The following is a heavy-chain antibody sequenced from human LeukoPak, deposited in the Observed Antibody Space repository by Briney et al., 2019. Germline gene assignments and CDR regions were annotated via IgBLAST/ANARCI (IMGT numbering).Heavy chain of an antibody. D-gene: IGHD3-3*01. CDR1: GFTFSSYA. Sequence: GGSLRLSCAASGFTFSSYAMSWVRQAPGKGLEWVSAISGSGGSTYYADSVKGRSTISRDNSKNTLYLQMNSLRAEDTAVYYCAKDLEGDFWSGLGMDVWGQGTTVTVSS. CDR2: ISGSGGST. J-gene: IGHJ6*02. V-gene: IGHV3-23*01. CDR3: AKDLEGDFWSGLGMDV.